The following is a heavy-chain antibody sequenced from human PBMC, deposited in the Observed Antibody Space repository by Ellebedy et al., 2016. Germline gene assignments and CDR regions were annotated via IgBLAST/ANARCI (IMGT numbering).Heavy chain of an antibody. D-gene: IGHD4-23*01. CDR1: GGSIGSSSHY. J-gene: IGHJ4*02. V-gene: IGHV4-39*07. CDR3: ARTKRDYGGNSEDY. Sequence: SETLSLXCTVSGGSIGSSSHYWGLIRQPPGKGLEWIGEINHSGSTNYNPSLKSRVTISVDTSKNQFSLKLSSVTAADTAVYYCARTKRDYGGNSEDYWGQGTLVTVSS. CDR2: INHSGST.